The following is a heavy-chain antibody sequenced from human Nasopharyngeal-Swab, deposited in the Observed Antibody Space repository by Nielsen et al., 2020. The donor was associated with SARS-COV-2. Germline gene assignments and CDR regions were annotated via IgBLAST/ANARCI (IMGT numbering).Heavy chain of an antibody. CDR3: ARDDHSTNGAHNWFDP. V-gene: IGHV3-48*02. CDR1: GFTFSSYS. CDR2: ISSSSSTI. J-gene: IGHJ5*02. Sequence: GGSLRLSCAASGFTFSSYSMNWVRQAPGKGLEWVSYISSSSSTIYYADSVKGRFTISRDNAKNSLYLQMNSLRDEDTAVYYCARDDHSTNGAHNWFDPGGQGTLVTVSS. D-gene: IGHD4-11*01.